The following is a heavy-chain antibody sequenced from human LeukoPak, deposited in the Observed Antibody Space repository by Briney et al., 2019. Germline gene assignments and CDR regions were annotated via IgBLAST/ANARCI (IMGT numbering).Heavy chain of an antibody. V-gene: IGHV3-33*01. Sequence: GRSLRLSCAASGFTFSSYGMHWVRQAPGKGLEWVAVIWYDGSNKYYADSVKGRFTISRDNSKNTLYLQMNSLRAEDTAVYYCARGSIYTYYYDSSGYYSDWGQGTLVTVSS. CDR2: IWYDGSNK. D-gene: IGHD3-22*01. CDR3: ARGSIYTYYYDSSGYYSD. CDR1: GFTFSSYG. J-gene: IGHJ4*02.